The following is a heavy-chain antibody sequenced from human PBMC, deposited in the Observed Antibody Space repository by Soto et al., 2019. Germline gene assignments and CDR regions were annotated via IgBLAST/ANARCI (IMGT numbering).Heavy chain of an antibody. CDR3: ARGSNVDTAMVSNWSDP. J-gene: IGHJ5*02. V-gene: IGHV4-30-2*01. Sequence: KPSETLSLTCAVPGGSISSGGYSWSWIRQPPGKGLEWIGYIYHSGSTYYNPSLKSRVTISVDRSKNQFSLKLSSVTAADTAVYYCARGSNVDTAMVSNWSDPWGQGTLVTVSS. CDR1: GGSISSGGYS. CDR2: IYHSGST. D-gene: IGHD5-18*01.